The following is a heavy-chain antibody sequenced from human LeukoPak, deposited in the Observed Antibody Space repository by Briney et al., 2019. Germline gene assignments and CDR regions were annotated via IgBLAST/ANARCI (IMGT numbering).Heavy chain of an antibody. V-gene: IGHV1-18*01. D-gene: IGHD2-2*02. Sequence: ASVKVSCKASGYTFTSYGISWVRQAPGQGLEWMGWISVYNGNTRYAQKVQGRVTMTTDTSTSTAYMELRSLRSEDTAVYYCARERRYCSSTSCYTSQGAFDIWGQGTMVTVSS. J-gene: IGHJ3*02. CDR1: GYTFTSYG. CDR3: ARERRYCSSTSCYTSQGAFDI. CDR2: ISVYNGNT.